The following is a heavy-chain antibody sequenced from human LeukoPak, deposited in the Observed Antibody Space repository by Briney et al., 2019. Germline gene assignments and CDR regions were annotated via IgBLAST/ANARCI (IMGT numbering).Heavy chain of an antibody. CDR2: IYYSGST. D-gene: IGHD3-10*01. CDR3: ARDEMTPYYYGSGVSYGMDV. V-gene: IGHV4-39*07. J-gene: IGHJ6*02. CDR1: GGSISSSSYY. Sequence: SQTLSLTCTVSGGSISSSSYYWGWIRQPPGKGLEWIGSIYYSGSTYYNPSLKSRVTISVDTSKNQFSLKLSSVTAADTAVYYCARDEMTPYYYGSGVSYGMDVWGQGTTVTVSS.